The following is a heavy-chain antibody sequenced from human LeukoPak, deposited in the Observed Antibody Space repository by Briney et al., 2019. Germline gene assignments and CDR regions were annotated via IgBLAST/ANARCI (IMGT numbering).Heavy chain of an antibody. CDR1: GGSISTYY. CDR3: ARPIYYYGSGSYFYWFDP. D-gene: IGHD3-10*01. J-gene: IGHJ5*02. V-gene: IGHV4-59*12. Sequence: SETLSLTCTVSGGSISTYYWNWIRQPPGKGLEWIGYIYSSGSTNYNPSLKSRVTISVDTSKNQFSLKLSSVTAADTAVYYCARPIYYYGSGSYFYWFDPWGQGTLVTVSS. CDR2: IYSSGST.